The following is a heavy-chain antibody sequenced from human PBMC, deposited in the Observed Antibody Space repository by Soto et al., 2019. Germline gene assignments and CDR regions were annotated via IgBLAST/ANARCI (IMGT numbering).Heavy chain of an antibody. Sequence: EVQLLESGGGLVQPGGSQRLSCAASGFTFSSYAMTWVRQAPGKGLEWVSGISDSGGSTYYADSVKGRFTISRDNSKNTLYLQMNSLRAEDTAVYYCAKPRGGRLVVGDYFDYWGQGTLVTVSS. V-gene: IGHV3-23*01. J-gene: IGHJ4*02. D-gene: IGHD2-15*01. CDR2: ISDSGGST. CDR3: AKPRGGRLVVGDYFDY. CDR1: GFTFSSYA.